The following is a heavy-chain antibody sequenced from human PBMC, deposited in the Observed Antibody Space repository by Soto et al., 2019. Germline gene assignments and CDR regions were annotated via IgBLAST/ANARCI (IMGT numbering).Heavy chain of an antibody. CDR1: GDSISTDF. D-gene: IGHD7-27*01. J-gene: IGHJ4*02. V-gene: IGHV4-59*08. Sequence: SETLSLTCTVSGDSISTDFWSWIRQSPGKGLEWIGFIYYGGSTNYNPSLKSRVTISVDTPKNQFSLKLSSVTAADTAVYYCAKNWNWGSLVHWGQGTLVTVSS. CDR3: AKNWNWGSLVH. CDR2: IYYGGST.